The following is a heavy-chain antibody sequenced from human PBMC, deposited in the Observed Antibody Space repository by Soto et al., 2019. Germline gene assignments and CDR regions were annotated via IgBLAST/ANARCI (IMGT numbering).Heavy chain of an antibody. V-gene: IGHV4-34*01. Sequence: QVQLQQWGAGLLKPSETLSLTCAVYGGSFSDYYWSWIRQSPKKGLEWIGEIDHIGITNYNPSLKSRVAMSIDTSKNQFSLKLTSVTAADTAVYYCARGKGYSGYDYFDPWGQGTLVTVSS. D-gene: IGHD5-12*01. J-gene: IGHJ5*02. CDR2: IDHIGIT. CDR1: GGSFSDYY. CDR3: ARGKGYSGYDYFDP.